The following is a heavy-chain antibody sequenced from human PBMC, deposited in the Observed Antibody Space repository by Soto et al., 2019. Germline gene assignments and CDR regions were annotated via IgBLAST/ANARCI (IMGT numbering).Heavy chain of an antibody. CDR1: GCSISSTSYY. J-gene: IGHJ6*02. CDR3: ARRLYYDSSGFEGGGMDV. CDR2: IYYSGST. Sequence: SVTLSLTCTISGCSISSTSYYWAWIRQPPGKGLEWIGSIYYSGSTYYNPSLKSRVTISVDTSKNQFSLKLSSVTAADTAVYYCARRLYYDSSGFEGGGMDVWGQGTTVT. D-gene: IGHD3-22*01. V-gene: IGHV4-39*01.